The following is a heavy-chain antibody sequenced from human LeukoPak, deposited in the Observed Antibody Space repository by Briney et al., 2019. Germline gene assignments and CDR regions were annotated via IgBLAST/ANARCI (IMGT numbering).Heavy chain of an antibody. CDR2: ITCSGGST. CDR3: AKAPYYYDRHPI. CDR1: GFTFSSYA. J-gene: IGHJ3*02. Sequence: GGSLRLSCAASGFTFSSYAMSWVRQAPGKGLEWVSAITCSGGSTYYADSVKGRFTISRDNSKNTLYLQMNSLRAEDTAVYYCAKAPYYYDRHPIWGQGTMVTVSS. V-gene: IGHV3-23*01. D-gene: IGHD3-22*01.